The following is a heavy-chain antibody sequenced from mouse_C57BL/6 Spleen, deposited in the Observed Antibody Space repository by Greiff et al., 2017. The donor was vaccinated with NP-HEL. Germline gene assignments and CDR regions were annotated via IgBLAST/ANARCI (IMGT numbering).Heavy chain of an antibody. J-gene: IGHJ4*01. Sequence: VKLQESGPGLVQPSQSLSITCTVSGFSLTSYGVHWVRQSPGKGLEWLGVIWSGGSTDYNAAFISRLSISKDNSKSQVFFKMNSLQADDTAIYYCAREGDGYYAMDYWGQGTSVTVSS. CDR3: AREGDGYYAMDY. CDR2: IWSGGST. CDR1: GFSLTSYG. V-gene: IGHV2-2*01. D-gene: IGHD2-3*01.